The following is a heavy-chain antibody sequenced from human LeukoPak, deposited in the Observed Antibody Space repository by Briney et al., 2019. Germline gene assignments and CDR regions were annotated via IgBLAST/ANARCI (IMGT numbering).Heavy chain of an antibody. Sequence: GGSLRLSCAASGFTFSNAWMSWVRQAPGKGLEWVGRIKSKTDGGTTDYAAPVKGRFTISRDDSKNTLYLQMNSLKTEDTAVYYCWSTGTRQDIDYWYQGTLVSVSS. V-gene: IGHV3-15*01. CDR1: GFTFSNAW. CDR3: WSTGTRQDIDY. CDR2: IKSKTDGGTT. J-gene: IGHJ4*02. D-gene: IGHD6-13*01.